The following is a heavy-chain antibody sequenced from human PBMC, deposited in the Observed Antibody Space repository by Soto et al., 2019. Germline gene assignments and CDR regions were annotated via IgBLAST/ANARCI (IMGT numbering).Heavy chain of an antibody. CDR1: GGTFSSYA. J-gene: IGHJ6*02. D-gene: IGHD6-13*01. Sequence: SVEVSCKASGGTFSSYAISWVRQAPGQGLEWMGGIIPIFGTANYAQKFQGRVTITADESTSTAYMELSSLRSEDTAVYYCGRVGGPGVAAAGTGDYYYYGMDVWGQGTTVTVSS. CDR2: IIPIFGTA. CDR3: GRVGGPGVAAAGTGDYYYYGMDV. V-gene: IGHV1-69*13.